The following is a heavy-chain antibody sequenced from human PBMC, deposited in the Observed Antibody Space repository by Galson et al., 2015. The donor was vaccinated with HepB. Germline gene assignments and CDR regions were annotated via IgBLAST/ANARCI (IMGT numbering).Heavy chain of an antibody. CDR1: GFTFSSYW. CDR3: AREGGGSYFPYYYYGMDV. CDR2: INSGGSST. Sequence: SLRLSCAASGFTFSSYWMHWVRQAPGKGLVWVSRINSGGSSTSYADSVKGRFTISRDNAKNTLYLQMNSLRAEDTAVYYCAREGGGSYFPYYYYGMDVWGQGTTVTVSS. J-gene: IGHJ6*02. D-gene: IGHD1-26*01. V-gene: IGHV3-74*01.